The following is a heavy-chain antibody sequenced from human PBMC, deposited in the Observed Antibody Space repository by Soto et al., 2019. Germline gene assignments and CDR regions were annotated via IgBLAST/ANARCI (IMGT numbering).Heavy chain of an antibody. V-gene: IGHV3-30*03. CDR1: GFTFSSYG. CDR3: AGNDYYYYYMDV. J-gene: IGHJ6*03. Sequence: QVQLVESGGGVVQPGRSLRLSCAASGFTFSSYGMHWVRQAPGKGLEWVAVISYDGSNKYYADSVKGRFTISRDNSKNTLYLQMNSLRAEDTAVYYCAGNDYYYYYMDVWGKGTTVTVSS. CDR2: ISYDGSNK. D-gene: IGHD2-15*01.